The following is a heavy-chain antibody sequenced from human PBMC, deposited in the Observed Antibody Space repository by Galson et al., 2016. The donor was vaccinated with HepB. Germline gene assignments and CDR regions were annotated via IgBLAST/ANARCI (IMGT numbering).Heavy chain of an antibody. D-gene: IGHD3-10*01. Sequence: SVKVSCKASGGTFNSYDFSWVRQAPGQGLEWMGGIIPLFGTANYAQKFQGRLTITADESTTTVYMDLSSVRSQDTAVYCCARDYYGSGSGLGYWGQGTLVTVSS. CDR1: GGTFNSYD. J-gene: IGHJ4*02. V-gene: IGHV1-69*13. CDR3: ARDYYGSGSGLGY. CDR2: IIPLFGTA.